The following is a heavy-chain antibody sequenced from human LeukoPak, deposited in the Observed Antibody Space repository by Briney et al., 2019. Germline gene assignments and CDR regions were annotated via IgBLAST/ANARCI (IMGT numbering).Heavy chain of an antibody. CDR3: AKLRDSTTWYWFDP. V-gene: IGHV3-33*06. Sequence: WFDGSNKHYADSVKGRFTISRDNSKNTLYLQMNSLRAEDTAVYYCAKLRDSTTWYWFDPWGQGTLVTVSS. CDR2: WFDGSNK. J-gene: IGHJ5*02. D-gene: IGHD6-13*01.